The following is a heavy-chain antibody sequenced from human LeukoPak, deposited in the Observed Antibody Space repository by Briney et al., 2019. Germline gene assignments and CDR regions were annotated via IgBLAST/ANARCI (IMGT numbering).Heavy chain of an antibody. V-gene: IGHV4-59*01. J-gene: IGHJ4*02. CDR3: ARALSFGVVISRYYFDY. CDR1: GGSISSYY. D-gene: IGHD3-3*01. Sequence: SETLSLTCTVSGGSISSYYWSWIRQPPGKGLEWIGYIYYSGSTNYNPSLKSRVTISVDTSKNQFSLKLSSVTAADTAVYYCARALSFGVVISRYYFDYWGRGTLVTVSS. CDR2: IYYSGST.